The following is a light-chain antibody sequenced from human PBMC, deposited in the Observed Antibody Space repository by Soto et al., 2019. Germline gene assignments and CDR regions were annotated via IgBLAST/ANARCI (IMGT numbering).Light chain of an antibody. Sequence: EIVMTQSPATLSVSPGERATLSCRASQSVNSNLAWYRQKPGQAPRLLISDASTRATGVPARFSGSGSGTEFTLTISSLQSEDCGIYYCQQYNFWPPLTFGGGTKVAIK. J-gene: IGKJ4*01. CDR2: DAS. V-gene: IGKV3-15*01. CDR3: QQYNFWPPLT. CDR1: QSVNSN.